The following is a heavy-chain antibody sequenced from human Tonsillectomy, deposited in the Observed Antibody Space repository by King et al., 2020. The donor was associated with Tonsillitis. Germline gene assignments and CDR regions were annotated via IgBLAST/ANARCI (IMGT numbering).Heavy chain of an antibody. J-gene: IGHJ4*02. Sequence: VQLQQWGAGLLKPSETLSLTFAVYGGAFSGYYGSWIRQPPGKGLEWIGEINHMGSTNYKPSLKNRVTISVDTSKNQFSLKLSSVTAADTAVYYCARGGGPITVAGFDYWGQGTLVTVSS. CDR1: GGAFSGYY. CDR3: ARGGGPITVAGFDY. V-gene: IGHV4-34*01. D-gene: IGHD6-19*01. CDR2: INHMGST.